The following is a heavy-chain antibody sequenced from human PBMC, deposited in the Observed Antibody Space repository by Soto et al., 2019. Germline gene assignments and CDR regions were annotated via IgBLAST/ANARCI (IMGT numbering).Heavy chain of an antibody. V-gene: IGHV1-2*02. D-gene: IGHD2-2*01. J-gene: IGHJ4*02. Sequence: ASVKVSCKASGYTFTGYYMHWVRQAPGQGLEWMGWINPNSGGTNYAQKFQGRVTMTRDTSISTAYMELSRLRSDDTAVYYCARDGVLKPPTAGIVVVLALPYWGQGTLVTVSS. CDR1: GYTFTGYY. CDR3: ARDGVLKPPTAGIVVVLALPY. CDR2: INPNSGGT.